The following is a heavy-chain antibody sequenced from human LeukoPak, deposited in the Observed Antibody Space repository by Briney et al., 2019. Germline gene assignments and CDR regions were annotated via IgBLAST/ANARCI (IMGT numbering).Heavy chain of an antibody. J-gene: IGHJ4*02. Sequence: PGGSLRLSCAASGFTFSDYYMSWIRQAPGKGLEWVSDVSGGGASTYYADSVKGRFTISRDNSKSTLYLQMDSLRAEDTAVYYCAKFSGRLLVEYYFDYWGQGTLVTVSS. CDR1: GFTFSDYY. D-gene: IGHD2-8*02. CDR2: VSGGGAST. CDR3: AKFSGRLLVEYYFDY. V-gene: IGHV3-23*01.